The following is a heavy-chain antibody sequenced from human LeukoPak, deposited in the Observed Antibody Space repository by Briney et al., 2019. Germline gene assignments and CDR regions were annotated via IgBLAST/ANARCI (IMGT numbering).Heavy chain of an antibody. J-gene: IGHJ4*02. D-gene: IGHD3-22*01. CDR3: AREILNYYDSSGYIDY. V-gene: IGHV4-39*07. Sequence: SETLSLTCTVSGGSISSSSYYWGWIRQPPGKGLEWIGSIYYSGSTYYNPSLKSRVTISVDTSKNQFSLKLSSVTAADTAVYYCAREILNYYDSSGYIDYWGQGTLVTVSS. CDR1: GGSISSSSYY. CDR2: IYYSGST.